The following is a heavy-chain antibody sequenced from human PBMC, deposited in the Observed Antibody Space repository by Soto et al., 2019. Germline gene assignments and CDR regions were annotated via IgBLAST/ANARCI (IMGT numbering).Heavy chain of an antibody. J-gene: IGHJ4*02. V-gene: IGHV3-23*01. CDR1: GFTFNNYA. D-gene: IGHD6-19*01. CDR3: ARTDKFNSQSSGWANRFDY. Sequence: EVQLLESGGGLVHPGESLTLFCAASGFTFNNYAMTWVRQAPGKGLEWGSTLTSGGTTHYGDTVKGRFTISRDNSKSTVYLQMNSLRAEDTAVYYCARTDKFNSQSSGWANRFDYWGQGTLVSVSS. CDR2: LTSGGTT.